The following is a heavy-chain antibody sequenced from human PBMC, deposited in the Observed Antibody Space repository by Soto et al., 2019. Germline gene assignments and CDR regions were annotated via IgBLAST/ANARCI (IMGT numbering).Heavy chain of an antibody. CDR3: ARGEHDSSGSYYLDFDY. CDR2: IYYSGST. Sequence: PSETLSLTCAVSGGSISSGGYSWSWIRQPPGKGLEWIGCIYYSGSTNYNPSLKSRVTISVDTSKNQFSLKLSSVTAADTAVYYCARGEHDSSGSYYLDFDYWGQGTLVTVSS. J-gene: IGHJ4*02. V-gene: IGHV4-61*08. CDR1: GGSISSGGYS. D-gene: IGHD1-26*01.